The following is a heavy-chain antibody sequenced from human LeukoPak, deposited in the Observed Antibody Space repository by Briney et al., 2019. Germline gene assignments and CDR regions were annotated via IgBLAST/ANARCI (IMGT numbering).Heavy chain of an antibody. CDR1: GFTFSSDG. CDR3: ANLGHSGHDDKGSDY. Sequence: GRSLRLSCAASGFTFSSDGMHWVRQAPGKGLERVAVISNDGNKTYYADSVKGRFTISRDNSKNTLYLQMSSLRAEDTAVYYCANLGHSGHDDKGSDYWGQGTLVTVSS. V-gene: IGHV3-30*18. D-gene: IGHD5-12*01. CDR2: ISNDGNKT. J-gene: IGHJ4*02.